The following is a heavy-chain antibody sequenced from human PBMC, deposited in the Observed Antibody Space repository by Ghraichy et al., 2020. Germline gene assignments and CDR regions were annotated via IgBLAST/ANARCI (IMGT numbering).Heavy chain of an antibody. CDR2: VSHDGSVK. CDR1: GFIFSSYG. V-gene: IGHV3-30*18. J-gene: IGHJ4*02. Sequence: GGSLRLSCAASGFIFSSYGMQRVRKAPGNGMDWVPVVSHDGSVKYYADSVKARFTIPRDNSKNTLYLQMNSLRAEDMAVYYCAKEGSAKSSSWFDYWGQGTLVTVSS. D-gene: IGHD6-13*01. CDR3: AKEGSAKSSSWFDY.